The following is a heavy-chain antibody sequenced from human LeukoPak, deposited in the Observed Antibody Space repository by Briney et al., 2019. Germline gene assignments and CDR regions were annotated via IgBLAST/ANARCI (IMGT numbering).Heavy chain of an antibody. CDR3: AKDPLTQYYFDY. Sequence: GGTLRLSCAASGFTFSNYGMHWVRQAPGKGLEWVSGISWNSGSIGYADSVKGRFTISRDNSKNTLYLQMNSLRAEDTAVYYCAKDPLTQYYFDYWGQGTLVTVSS. CDR2: ISWNSGSI. V-gene: IGHV3-23*01. CDR1: GFTFSNYG. D-gene: IGHD4/OR15-4a*01. J-gene: IGHJ4*02.